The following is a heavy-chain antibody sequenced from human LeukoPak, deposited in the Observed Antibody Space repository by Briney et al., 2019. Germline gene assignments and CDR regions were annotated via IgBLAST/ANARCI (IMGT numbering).Heavy chain of an antibody. J-gene: IGHJ4*02. CDR2: IYYSGST. CDR1: GGSISSGDYY. V-gene: IGHV4-30-4*01. CDR3: ARATYYYGSGSYPLHYFDY. Sequence: PPETLSLTCTVSGGSISSGDYYWSWIRQPPGKGLEWIGYIYYSGSTYYNPSLKSRVTISVDTSKNQFSLKLSSVTAADTAVYYCARATYYYGSGSYPLHYFDYWGQGTLVTVSS. D-gene: IGHD3-10*01.